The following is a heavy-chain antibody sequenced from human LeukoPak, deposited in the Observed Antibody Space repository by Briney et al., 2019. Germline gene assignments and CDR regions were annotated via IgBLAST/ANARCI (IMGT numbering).Heavy chain of an antibody. V-gene: IGHV1-8*01. J-gene: IGHJ4*02. D-gene: IGHD3-10*01. CDR2: MNPNSGNT. CDR1: GDTFTSYD. Sequence: WASVEVSCKASGDTFTSYDINWVRQATGQGLEWMGWMNPNSGNTGYAQKFQGRVTMTRNTSISTAYMELSSLRSEETAVYYCARGVGHYGSGDFDYWGQGTLVTVSS. CDR3: ARGVGHYGSGDFDY.